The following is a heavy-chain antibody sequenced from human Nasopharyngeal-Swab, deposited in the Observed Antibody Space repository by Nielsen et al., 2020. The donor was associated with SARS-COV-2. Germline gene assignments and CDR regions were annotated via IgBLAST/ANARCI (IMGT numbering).Heavy chain of an antibody. CDR3: ARLEENNDYDDY. CDR2: VRQDAREQ. J-gene: IGHJ4*02. CDR1: GFPFRNHY. V-gene: IGHV3-7*02. D-gene: IGHD1/OR15-1a*01. Sequence: GGSLRLSCAASGFPFRNHYITWVRQPPGKGLEWVANVRQDAREQFYADSVKGRFTISRDNAKNTVSLQMNSLRREDTAVYYCARLEENNDYDDYWGQGTLVTVSS.